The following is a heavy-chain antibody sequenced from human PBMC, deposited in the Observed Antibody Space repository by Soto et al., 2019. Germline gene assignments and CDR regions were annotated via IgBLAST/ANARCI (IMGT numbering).Heavy chain of an antibody. Sequence: EVQLVESGGGLVQPGGSLRLSCAASGLTVSTNPMSWVPQAPGKGLEWVSVIYTGGGTHYADSVKGRFTIARDNSKNTVNLQMNSLRPEDTAVYYCARDGSGHWGQGTLVTVSS. V-gene: IGHV3-66*01. CDR1: GLTVSTNP. J-gene: IGHJ4*02. CDR3: ARDGSGH. CDR2: IYTGGGT.